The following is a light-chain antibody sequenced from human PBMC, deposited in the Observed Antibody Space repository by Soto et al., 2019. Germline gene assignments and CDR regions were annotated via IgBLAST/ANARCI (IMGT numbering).Light chain of an antibody. CDR3: QQYNSFSLFT. J-gene: IGKJ3*01. V-gene: IGKV1-5*01. CDR1: QNIDSR. Sequence: DIQMAQSPSTLPASVGDRVTITCRASQNIDSRLAWYQQKPGKAPKLLVYDASTLERGVTSTFSGSGSGTDFTLTITNLQPEDFATYYCQQYNSFSLFTFGPGTKVETK. CDR2: DAS.